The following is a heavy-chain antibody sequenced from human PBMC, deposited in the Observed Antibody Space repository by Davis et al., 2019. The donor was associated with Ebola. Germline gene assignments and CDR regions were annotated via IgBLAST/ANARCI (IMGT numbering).Heavy chain of an antibody. D-gene: IGHD3-10*01. V-gene: IGHV3-23*01. CDR3: ARDAAFVFDY. CDR2: LSTTGGDT. J-gene: IGHJ4*02. Sequence: GESLKISCAASGFTFSSCAMTWVRQAPGKGLEWVSVLSTTGGDTYYRDSVKGRFTISRDNSKDTLYLQMDSLRDEDTAVYYCARDAAFVFDYWGQGILVTVSS. CDR1: GFTFSSCA.